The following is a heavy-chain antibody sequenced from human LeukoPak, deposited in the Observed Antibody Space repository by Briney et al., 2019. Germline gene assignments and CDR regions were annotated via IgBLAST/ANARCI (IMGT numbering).Heavy chain of an antibody. Sequence: GGSLSLSCAASGFTFNSYAMSWVRQAPGKGLEWVSSISGSGGSTYYADSVKGRFTISRDNSKNTLYLQMNSLRAEDTAVYYCAKDPYYDFWTSNYFDYWGQGTLITVSS. V-gene: IGHV3-23*01. J-gene: IGHJ4*02. CDR1: GFTFNSYA. CDR3: AKDPYYDFWTSNYFDY. CDR2: ISGSGGST. D-gene: IGHD3-3*01.